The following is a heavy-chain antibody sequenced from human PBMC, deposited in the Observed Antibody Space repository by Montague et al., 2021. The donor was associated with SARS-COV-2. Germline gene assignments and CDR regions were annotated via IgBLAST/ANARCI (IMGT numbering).Heavy chain of an antibody. Sequence: SLRLSCAASGFTFSDYSVNWVRQAPGKGLEWISYISASTNIIYYADSVEGRLTISRDNSRNSLYLQMNSLRADDTAVYYCAKDLVLRAARPDSLDVWGQGTVVSVSS. J-gene: IGHJ3*01. CDR1: GFTFSDYS. CDR2: ISASTNII. CDR3: AKDLVLRAARPDSLDV. D-gene: IGHD6-6*01. V-gene: IGHV3-48*01.